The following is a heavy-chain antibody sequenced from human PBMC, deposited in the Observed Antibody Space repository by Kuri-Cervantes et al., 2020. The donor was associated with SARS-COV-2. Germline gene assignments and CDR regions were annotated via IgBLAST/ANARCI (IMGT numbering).Heavy chain of an antibody. J-gene: IGHJ4*02. CDR3: ASWGRDMTTVTWVDY. D-gene: IGHD4-17*01. V-gene: IGHV1-2*04. CDR1: GYTFTGYY. Sequence: ASVKVSCKASGYTFTGYYMHWVRQAPGQGLEWMGWINPNSGGTNYAQKFQGWVTMTRDTSTSTAYMELRSLRSDDTAVYYCASWGRDMTTVTWVDYWGQGTLVTVSS. CDR2: INPNSGGT.